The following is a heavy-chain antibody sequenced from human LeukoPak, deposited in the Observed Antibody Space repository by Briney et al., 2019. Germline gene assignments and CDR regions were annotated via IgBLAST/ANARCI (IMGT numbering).Heavy chain of an antibody. CDR1: GFTSDDYG. D-gene: IGHD2-21*02. CDR2: IDKNGGST. V-gene: IGHV3-20*04. CDR3: ARGRLLDCYVCPFDH. Sequence: GGSLRLSCAASGFTSDDYGMSWVRQVPGKGLEWVSGIDKNGGSTDYVASARGRFTISRDNAKKSVYLQMNSPRAEDTALYYCARGRLLDCYVCPFDHWGQGALVTVSS. J-gene: IGHJ4*02.